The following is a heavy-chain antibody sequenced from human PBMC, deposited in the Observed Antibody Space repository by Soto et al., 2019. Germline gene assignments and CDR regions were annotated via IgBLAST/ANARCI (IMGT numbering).Heavy chain of an antibody. V-gene: IGHV4-4*07. J-gene: IGHJ4*02. CDR2: IDNSGST. Sequence: KPSETLSLTCTVSGGSISNYFCNWIRQPAGKGLEWIGRIDNSGSTNYNPSLKSRITMSADTSRNQFSLKLNSVTAADTAAYYCARGGQDFWSGPLDYWGQGALVTVSS. CDR3: ARGGQDFWSGPLDY. CDR1: GGSISNYF. D-gene: IGHD3-3*01.